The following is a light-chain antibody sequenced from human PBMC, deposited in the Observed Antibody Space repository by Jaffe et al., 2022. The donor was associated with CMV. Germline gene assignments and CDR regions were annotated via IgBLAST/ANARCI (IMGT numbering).Light chain of an antibody. CDR3: QSYDSSLSGWV. Sequence: QSVLTQPPSVSGAPGQRVTISCTGSSSNIGAGYNVQWYQHLPGTAPKLLIYGNSNRPAGVPDRFSGSKSGTSASLAITGLQAEDEADYYCQSYDSSLSGWVFGGRTKLTVL. CDR2: GNS. V-gene: IGLV1-40*01. J-gene: IGLJ3*02. CDR1: SSNIGAGYN.